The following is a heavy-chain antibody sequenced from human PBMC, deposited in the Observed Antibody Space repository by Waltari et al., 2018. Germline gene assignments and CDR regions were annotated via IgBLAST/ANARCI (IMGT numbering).Heavy chain of an antibody. D-gene: IGHD6-13*01. CDR2: VDAEDGET. CDR3: AARGQLALDY. J-gene: IGHJ4*02. V-gene: IGHV1-69-2*01. CDR1: GYTFTDYY. Sequence: EVQLLQSGAEVKKPGDTAKISCKAPGYTFTDYYIHWVRQAPGKGLEWMGRVDAEDGETRYAEKFQGRLIINTDASTDTAYMELSRLRSEDTAVYYCAARGQLALDYWGQGTLVTVSS.